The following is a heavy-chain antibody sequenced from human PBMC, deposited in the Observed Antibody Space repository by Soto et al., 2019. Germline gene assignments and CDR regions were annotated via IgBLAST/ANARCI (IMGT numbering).Heavy chain of an antibody. D-gene: IGHD4-17*01. CDR1: GFTFSSYD. J-gene: IGHJ3*02. Sequence: EVQLVESGGGLVQPGGSLRLSCAASGFTFSSYDMHWVRQATGKGLEWVSAIGTAGDTYYPGSVKGRFTISRENAKNSLYLQMNSLRAGDTAVYYWARRTVTNAFDIWGQGTMVTVSS. CDR2: IGTAGDT. CDR3: ARRTVTNAFDI. V-gene: IGHV3-13*01.